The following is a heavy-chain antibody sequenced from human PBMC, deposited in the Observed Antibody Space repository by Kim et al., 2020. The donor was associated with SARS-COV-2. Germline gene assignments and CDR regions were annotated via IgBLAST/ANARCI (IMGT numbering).Heavy chain of an antibody. D-gene: IGHD2-15*01. Sequence: SETLSLTCTVSGGSISSYYWSWIRQPPGKGLEWIGYIYYSGSTNYNPSLKSGVTISVDTSKNQFSLKLSSVTAADTAVYYCARDSPGYCSGGSCYLAHYYYYGMDVWGQGTTVTVSS. J-gene: IGHJ6*02. CDR2: IYYSGST. V-gene: IGHV4-59*01. CDR3: ARDSPGYCSGGSCYLAHYYYYGMDV. CDR1: GGSISSYY.